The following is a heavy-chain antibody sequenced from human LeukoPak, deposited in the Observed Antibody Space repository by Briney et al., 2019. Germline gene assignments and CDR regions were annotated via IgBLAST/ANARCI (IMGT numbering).Heavy chain of an antibody. CDR1: GLPFNSFW. CDR3: AICFSGCDY. CDR2: INSDGSSS. J-gene: IGHJ4*02. V-gene: IGHV3-74*01. Sequence: GGSLRLSCVISGLPFNSFWMHWVRQAPGEGLVWVSRINSDGSSSAYADSVEGRFTISRNDAKNVLYLHMNSLRADDTAVYYCAICFSGCDYWGQETLVTVSS. D-gene: IGHD2-21*01.